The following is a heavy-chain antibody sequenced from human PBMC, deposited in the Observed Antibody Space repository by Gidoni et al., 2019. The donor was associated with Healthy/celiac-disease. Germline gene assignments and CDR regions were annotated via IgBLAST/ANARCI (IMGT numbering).Heavy chain of an antibody. V-gene: IGHV3-64*01. CDR2: ISSNGGST. J-gene: IGHJ6*02. Sequence: EVQLVESGGGLVQPGGSLRLSCGVFGVTFSSYAMHWGRQAPGQGLEYVSAISSNGGSTYYANSVKGRFTISRDNSKNTLYLQMGSLRAEDMAVYYCARDLIGFGGYYYYYGMDVWGQGTTVTVSS. D-gene: IGHD3-10*01. CDR1: GVTFSSYA. CDR3: ARDLIGFGGYYYYYGMDV.